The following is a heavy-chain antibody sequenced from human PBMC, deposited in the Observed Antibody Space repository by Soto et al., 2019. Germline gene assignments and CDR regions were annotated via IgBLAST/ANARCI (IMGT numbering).Heavy chain of an antibody. Sequence: PGESLKISCKGSGYSFTSYWISWVRQMPGKGLEWMGRIDPSDSYTNYSPSFQGHVTISADKSISTAYLQWSSLKASDTAMYYCARPKFSPDYYYYYGMDVWGQGTTVTVSS. V-gene: IGHV5-10-1*01. CDR2: IDPSDSYT. CDR1: GYSFTSYW. CDR3: ARPKFSPDYYYYYGMDV. J-gene: IGHJ6*02.